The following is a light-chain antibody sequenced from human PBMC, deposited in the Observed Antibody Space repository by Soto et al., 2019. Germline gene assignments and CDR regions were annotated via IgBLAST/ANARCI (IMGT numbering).Light chain of an antibody. Sequence: SYELTQPPSVSVAPGQTARITCGGNNIGSKSVHWYQQKPGQAPVLVVYNDSDRPSGIPERFSGSSSGNTATLTISRVEAGDEADYYCQVWYTSDDHNWVFGGGTKVTVL. V-gene: IGLV3-21*02. CDR1: NIGSKS. J-gene: IGLJ3*02. CDR2: NDS. CDR3: QVWYTSDDHNWV.